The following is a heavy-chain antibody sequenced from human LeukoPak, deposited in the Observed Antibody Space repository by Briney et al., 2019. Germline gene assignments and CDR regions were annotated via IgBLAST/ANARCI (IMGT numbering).Heavy chain of an antibody. D-gene: IGHD3-10*01. CDR2: ISTYNGNT. Sequence: ASVKVSRKASGYAFSSYSFSWLRQAPGQGLEWMGWISTYNGNTNYAQNLQGRVTMTTDTSTSTAYMELRSLRSDDTAVYYCARAALYYSGSGSYSGDVWGQGTMVTVSS. CDR3: ARAALYYSGSGSYSGDV. J-gene: IGHJ3*01. CDR1: GYAFSSYS. V-gene: IGHV1-18*01.